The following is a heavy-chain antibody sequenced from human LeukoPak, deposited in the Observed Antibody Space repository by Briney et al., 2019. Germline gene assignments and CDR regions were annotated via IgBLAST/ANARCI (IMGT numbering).Heavy chain of an antibody. CDR3: ARNDRDSSGWYDAFDI. Sequence: GESLKISCKGSGYSFTSYWIGWVRQMPGKGLEWMGIIYPGDSDTRYSPSFQGQVTISADKSISTAYLQWCSLKASDTAMYYCARNDRDSSGWYDAFDIWGQGTMVTVSS. J-gene: IGHJ3*02. V-gene: IGHV5-51*01. D-gene: IGHD6-19*01. CDR2: IYPGDSDT. CDR1: GYSFTSYW.